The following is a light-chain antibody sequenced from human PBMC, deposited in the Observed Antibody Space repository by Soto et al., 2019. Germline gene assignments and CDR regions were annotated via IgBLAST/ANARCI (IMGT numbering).Light chain of an antibody. CDR3: QQYNSFPWT. CDR2: KAS. V-gene: IGKV1-5*03. CDR1: QSISEW. J-gene: IGKJ1*01. Sequence: DIQMVQSPSTLSASVGDRVTIACRASQSISEWLAWYQQKPGKAPKLVIYKASSLDSGVPSRFSGTGSGTEFTLTISSLQPDDFATYYCQQYNSFPWTFGQGTKVEIK.